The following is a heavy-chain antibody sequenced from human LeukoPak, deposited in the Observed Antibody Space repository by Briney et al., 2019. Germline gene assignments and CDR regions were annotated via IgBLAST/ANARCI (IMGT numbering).Heavy chain of an antibody. Sequence: SETLSLTCAVSGYSFSSGYYWGWIRQPPGKGLEWIGSIYHSGSTYYNPSLKSRVTISVDTSKNQFSLKLSSATAADTAVYHCAIGPGYGSGWYLYWGQGTLVTVSS. J-gene: IGHJ4*02. D-gene: IGHD6-19*01. V-gene: IGHV4-38-2*01. CDR3: AIGPGYGSGWYLY. CDR1: GYSFSSGYY. CDR2: IYHSGST.